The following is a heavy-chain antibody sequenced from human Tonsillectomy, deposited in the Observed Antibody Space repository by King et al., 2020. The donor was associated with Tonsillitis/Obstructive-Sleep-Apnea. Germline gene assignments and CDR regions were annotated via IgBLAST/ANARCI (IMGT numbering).Heavy chain of an antibody. CDR2: IYHSGST. D-gene: IGHD2-15*01. Sequence: VQLQESGPGLVKPSGTLSLTCAVSGGSISSSNWWNWVRQPPGKGLEWMGEIYHSGSTNYNPSLKSRVTISVDKPKNQFSPKLSSVTAADTAVYYCARDPFVVVVAAPDAFGIWGQGIMVTVSS. CDR3: ARDPFVVVVAAPDAFGI. CDR1: GGSISSSNW. V-gene: IGHV4-4*02. J-gene: IGHJ3*02.